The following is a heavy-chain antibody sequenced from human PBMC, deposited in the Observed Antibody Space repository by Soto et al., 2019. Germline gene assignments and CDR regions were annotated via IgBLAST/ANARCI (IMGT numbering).Heavy chain of an antibody. CDR2: ISSSSSYI. J-gene: IGHJ3*02. D-gene: IGHD3-9*01. CDR1: GFTFSSYS. V-gene: IGHV3-21*01. CDR3: ARDSYYDILTGYTDYDSSGSNYDAFDI. Sequence: TGGSLRLSCVASGFTFSSYSMNWVRQAPGKGLEWVSSISSSSSYIYYADSVKGRFTISRDNAKNSLYLQMNSLRAEDTAVYYCARDSYYDILTGYTDYDSSGSNYDAFDIWGQGTMVTVSS.